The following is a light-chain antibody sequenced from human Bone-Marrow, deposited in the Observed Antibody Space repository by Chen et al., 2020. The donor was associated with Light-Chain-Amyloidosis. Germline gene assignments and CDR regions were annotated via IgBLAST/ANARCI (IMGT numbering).Light chain of an antibody. CDR3: SAWDHTFRGYV. Sequence: QPGLTHPPSVSNRLGDHATLTCTGNNNDVGHRGAAWLQQAQGHPPKLLSYLNDERPSGISERFFASRSGNTASLTISGLQPDDEADYYCSAWDHTFRGYVFGSGTKVTVL. CDR2: LND. CDR1: NNDVGHRG. J-gene: IGLJ1*01. V-gene: IGLV10-54*04.